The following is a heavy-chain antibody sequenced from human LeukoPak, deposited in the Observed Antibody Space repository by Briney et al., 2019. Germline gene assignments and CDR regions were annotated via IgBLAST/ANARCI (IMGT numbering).Heavy chain of an antibody. Sequence: QAGGSLRLSCAASGFTFSSYAMSWVRQAPEKGLEWVSAISGSGGSTYYADSVKGRFTISRDNSKNTLYLQMNSLRAEDTAVYYCAKDFLGFLEWLLSPGRFDYWGQGTLVTVSS. J-gene: IGHJ4*02. CDR1: GFTFSSYA. CDR2: ISGSGGST. CDR3: AKDFLGFLEWLLSPGRFDY. V-gene: IGHV3-23*01. D-gene: IGHD3-3*01.